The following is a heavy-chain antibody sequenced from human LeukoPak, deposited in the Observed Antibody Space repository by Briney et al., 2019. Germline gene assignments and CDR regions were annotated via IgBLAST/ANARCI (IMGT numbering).Heavy chain of an antibody. Sequence: ASVKVSCKASGYTFTSYDFNWVRQATGQRPEWMGWMSPNSGDTGYAQKFQGRVTVTRDTSTSTVHMELSGLRSEDTAVYYCARDQEGFDYWGQGTLATVSS. J-gene: IGHJ4*02. CDR1: GYTFTSYD. CDR3: ARDQEGFDY. V-gene: IGHV1-8*01. CDR2: MSPNSGDT.